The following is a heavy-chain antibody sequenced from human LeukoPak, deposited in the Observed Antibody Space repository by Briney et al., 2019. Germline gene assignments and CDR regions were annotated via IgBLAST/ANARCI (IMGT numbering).Heavy chain of an antibody. CDR2: IIPIFGTA. V-gene: IGHV1-69*13. CDR3: ARGGLLELPLDY. J-gene: IGHJ4*02. CDR1: GGTFSSYA. D-gene: IGHD5-24*01. Sequence: SVKVSCKASGGTFSSYAIGWVRQAPGQGLEWMRGIIPIFGTANYAQKFQGRVTITADESTSTAYMELSSLRSEDTAVYYCARGGLLELPLDYWGQGTLVTVSS.